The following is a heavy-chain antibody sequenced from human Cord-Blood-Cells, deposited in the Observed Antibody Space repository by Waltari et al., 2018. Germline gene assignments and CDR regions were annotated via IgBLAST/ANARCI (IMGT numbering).Heavy chain of an antibody. Sequence: QVQLVQSGAEVKKPGASVKVSCKASGYTFTGYSMHWVRPAPGQGLEWMGWINPNSGGPNYAQKFQGWVTMTRDTSISTAYMELSRLRSDDTAVYYCARDWGYYYYGMDVWGQGTTVTVSS. D-gene: IGHD7-27*01. J-gene: IGHJ6*02. CDR2: INPNSGGP. V-gene: IGHV1-2*04. CDR1: GYTFTGYS. CDR3: ARDWGYYYYGMDV.